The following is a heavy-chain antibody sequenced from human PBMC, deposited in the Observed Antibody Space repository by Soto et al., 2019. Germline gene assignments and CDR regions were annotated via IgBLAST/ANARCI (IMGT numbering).Heavy chain of an antibody. V-gene: IGHV3-15*01. CDR2: IKSKTDGGTT. J-gene: IGHJ4*02. D-gene: IGHD3-10*01. Sequence: GESLKISCAASGFTFSNAWMSWVRQAPGKGLEWVGRIKSKTDGGTTDYAAPVKGRFTISRDDSKNTLYLQMNSLKTEDTAVYYCTTEGLLWFGELDYWGQGTLVTVSS. CDR1: GFTFSNAW. CDR3: TTEGLLWFGELDY.